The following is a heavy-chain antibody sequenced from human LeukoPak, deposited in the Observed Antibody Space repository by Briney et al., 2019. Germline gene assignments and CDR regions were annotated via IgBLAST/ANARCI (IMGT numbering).Heavy chain of an antibody. CDR3: ARCSTSSIDY. V-gene: IGHV4-34*01. Sequence: SETLSLTCAVYGGSFSGYYWSWIRQPPGKGLEWIGEINHSGSTNYNPSLKSRVTISVDTSKNQFSLKLSSVTAADTAVYYCARCSTSSIDYWGQGTLVTVS. J-gene: IGHJ4*02. CDR1: GGSFSGYY. CDR2: INHSGST. D-gene: IGHD2-2*01.